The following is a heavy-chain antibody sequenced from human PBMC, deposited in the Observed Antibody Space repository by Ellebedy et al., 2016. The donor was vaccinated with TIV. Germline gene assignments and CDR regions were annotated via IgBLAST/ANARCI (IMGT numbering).Heavy chain of an antibody. D-gene: IGHD3-16*01. CDR1: GFTVSSNY. CDR2: IYSGGST. J-gene: IGHJ4*02. Sequence: GESLKISXAASGFTVSSNYMSWVRQAPGKGLEWVSVIYSGGSTYYADSVKGRFTISRDNAKNSLYLQMNSLRAEDTAVYYCARDFGAGCFDYWGQGTLVTVSS. CDR3: ARDFGAGCFDY. V-gene: IGHV3-53*01.